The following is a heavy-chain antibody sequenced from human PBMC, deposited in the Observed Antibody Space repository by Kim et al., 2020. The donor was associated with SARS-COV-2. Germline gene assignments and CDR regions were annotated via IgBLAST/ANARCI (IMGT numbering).Heavy chain of an antibody. CDR1: GFSFSRYS. CDR2: ITGSSTTI. Sequence: GGSLRLSCAASGFSFSRYSMNWVRQAPGKGLEWVSYITGSSTTIYYTDSVRGRFTISRDNAKNLLYLQMNSLRAKDTAVYYCARVPYDSPDGCSQKGMDVWGQGTTVTVSS. V-gene: IGHV3-48*04. D-gene: IGHD3-16*01. CDR3: ARVPYDSPDGCSQKGMDV. J-gene: IGHJ6*02.